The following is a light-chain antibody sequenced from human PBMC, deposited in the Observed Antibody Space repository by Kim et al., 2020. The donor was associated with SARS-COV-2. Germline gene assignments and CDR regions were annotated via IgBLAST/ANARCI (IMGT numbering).Light chain of an antibody. CDR2: DAS. V-gene: IGKV1-5*01. J-gene: IGKJ4*01. CDR1: QSINGW. CDR3: QQYNGYVLT. Sequence: DIQMTQSPSTLSASVGDRVTITCRASQSINGWLAWYQQKPGKAPNLLIYDASSLESGVPSRFSGSGSGTEFTLTISSLQPDDFATYYGQQYNGYVLTFGGGTNVDIK.